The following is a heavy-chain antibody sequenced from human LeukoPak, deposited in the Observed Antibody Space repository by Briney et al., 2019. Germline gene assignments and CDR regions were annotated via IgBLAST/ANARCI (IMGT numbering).Heavy chain of an antibody. CDR3: VRHRGYSYGLNYYYYYYMDV. Sequence: ASVKVSCKASGYTFTSYGISWVRQAPGQGLEWMGRISTYNGNTNYAQKLQGRVTMTTDTSTSTAYMELRSLRSDDTAVYYCVRHRGYSYGLNYYYYYYMDVWGKGTTVTVSS. CDR1: GYTFTSYG. D-gene: IGHD5-18*01. CDR2: ISTYNGNT. J-gene: IGHJ6*03. V-gene: IGHV1-18*01.